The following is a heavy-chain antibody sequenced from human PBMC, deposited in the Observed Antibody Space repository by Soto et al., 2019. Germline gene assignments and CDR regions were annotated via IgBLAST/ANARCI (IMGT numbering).Heavy chain of an antibody. CDR3: ARDWGRNHYYGSGSYAFDI. V-gene: IGHV1-18*01. D-gene: IGHD3-10*01. J-gene: IGHJ3*02. CDR1: GYTFTSYG. CDR2: ISAYNGNT. Sequence: GASVKVSCKASGYTFTSYGISWVRQAPGQGLEWMGWISAYNGNTNYAQKLQGRVTMTTDTSTSTAYMELRSLRSDDTAVYYCARDWGRNHYYGSGSYAFDIWGQGTMVTVSS.